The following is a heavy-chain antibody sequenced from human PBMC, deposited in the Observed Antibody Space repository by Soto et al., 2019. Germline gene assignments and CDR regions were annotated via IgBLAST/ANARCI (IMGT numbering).Heavy chain of an antibody. J-gene: IGHJ4*02. V-gene: IGHV2-70*04. CDR3: ARMAYYYDSSGSHYYDY. D-gene: IGHD3-22*01. CDR1: GFSLSSRGMR. Sequence: SGPTLVNPTQTLTLTCTFSGFSLSSRGMRVSWIRQPPGKALEWLARIDWDDDKFYTTSLQTRLTISKYTSKNQVVLTLTNTDPADTATYYCARMAYYYDSSGSHYYDYWGQGTLVTVSS. CDR2: IDWDDDK.